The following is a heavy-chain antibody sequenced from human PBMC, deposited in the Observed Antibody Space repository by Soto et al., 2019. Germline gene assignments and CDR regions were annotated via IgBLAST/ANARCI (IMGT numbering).Heavy chain of an antibody. D-gene: IGHD3-10*01. Sequence: QVQLVESGGGVVQPGRSLRLSCAASGFTFSSYGMHWVRQAPGKGLEWVAVIWYDGSNKYYADSVKGLFTISRDNSTNTLDMQMNSLRAEDTAVYYCARDTPSADGMDVWGQGTTVTVSS. CDR1: GFTFSSYG. J-gene: IGHJ6*02. CDR2: IWYDGSNK. V-gene: IGHV3-33*01. CDR3: ARDTPSADGMDV.